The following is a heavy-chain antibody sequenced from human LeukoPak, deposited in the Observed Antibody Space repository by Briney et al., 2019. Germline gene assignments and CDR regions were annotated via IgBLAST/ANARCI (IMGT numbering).Heavy chain of an antibody. CDR2: ISSSSSYI. D-gene: IGHD3-10*01. J-gene: IGHJ4*02. Sequence: GGSLRLSCAASGFTFSSYSMNWVRQAPGKGLEWVSSISSSSSYIYYADSVKGRFTISRDNAKNSLYLQMNSLRAEDTAVYYCARDNVWFGESDYWGQGTLVTVSS. CDR1: GFTFSSYS. CDR3: ARDNVWFGESDY. V-gene: IGHV3-21*04.